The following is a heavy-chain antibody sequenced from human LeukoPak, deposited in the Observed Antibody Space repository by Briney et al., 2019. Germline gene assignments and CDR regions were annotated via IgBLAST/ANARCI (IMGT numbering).Heavy chain of an antibody. J-gene: IGHJ4*02. CDR2: IYHSGST. CDR3: ARGQQWLVRYFDY. CDR1: GGSISSSNW. V-gene: IGHV4-4*02. D-gene: IGHD6-19*01. Sequence: SGTLSLTCAVSGGSISSSNWWSWVRQPPGKGLEWIGEIYHSGSTNYNPSLKSRVTISVDTSKNQFSLKLSSVTAADTAVYYCARGQQWLVRYFDYWGQGTLVTVSS.